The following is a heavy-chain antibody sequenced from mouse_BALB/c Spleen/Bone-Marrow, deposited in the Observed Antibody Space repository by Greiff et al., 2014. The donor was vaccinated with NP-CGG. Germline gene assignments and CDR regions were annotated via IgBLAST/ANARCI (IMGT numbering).Heavy chain of an antibody. CDR1: GYSFTGYY. CDR2: ISCYNGAT. D-gene: IGHD2-2*01. V-gene: IGHV1S34*01. Sequence: LVKTVASVKISCKASGYSFTGYYMHWVKQSHGKSLEWIGYISCYNGATSYNQKFKGKATFTVDTSSSTAYMQFNSLTAEDCGVYYCARSCGAYGYDGGYYFDYWGQGTTLTVSS. CDR3: ARSCGAYGYDGGYYFDY. J-gene: IGHJ2*01.